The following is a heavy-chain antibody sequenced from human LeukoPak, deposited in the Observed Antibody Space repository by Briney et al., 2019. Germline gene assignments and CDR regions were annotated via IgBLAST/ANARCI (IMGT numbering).Heavy chain of an antibody. CDR2: INSIGGTT. Sequence: AAVNVSCKASGGSFNNYAIIWVRQAPGQGLEWMGIINSIGGTTDYPQKFQGRVTITRDTSASTAYMELSSLRSEDTAVYCCARAQYNWNDLTPGRPDYYYYCMDVWGQGTTVTVSS. CDR1: GGSFNNYA. J-gene: IGHJ6*02. V-gene: IGHV1-46*02. D-gene: IGHD1-1*01. CDR3: ARAQYNWNDLTPGRPDYYYYCMDV.